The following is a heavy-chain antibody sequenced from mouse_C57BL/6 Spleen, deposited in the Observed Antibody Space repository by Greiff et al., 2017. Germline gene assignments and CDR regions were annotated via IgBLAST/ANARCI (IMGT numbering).Heavy chain of an antibody. V-gene: IGHV5-4*01. CDR3: AREEGWVTWYFDF. CDR2: ISDGGSYT. D-gene: IGHD2-1*01. J-gene: IGHJ1*03. Sequence: EVQLQESGRGLVKPGGSLKLSCAASGFTFSSYAMYWVRQTPEKRLEWVATISDGGSYTYYPDNVKGRFTSSRDNAKNNLYLQMRHLKSEDTAMCYCAREEGWVTWYFDFWGTGTTVTVSS. CDR1: GFTFSSYA.